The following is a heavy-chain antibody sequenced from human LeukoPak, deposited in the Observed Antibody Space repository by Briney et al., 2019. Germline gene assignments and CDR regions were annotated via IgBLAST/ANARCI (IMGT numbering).Heavy chain of an antibody. CDR2: IYFIGNT. V-gene: IGHV4-61*10. J-gene: IGHJ4*02. D-gene: IGHD5-12*01. Sequence: TSETLSLTCTVSGGSISSGSYYWSWIRQPAGKGLEWIGHIYFIGNTNYNPSLKSRVTISVDTSKNQFSLRLSSVTAADTAVYYCARVSGYDWESFYDYWGQGTLVTVSS. CDR3: ARVSGYDWESFYDY. CDR1: GGSISSGSYY.